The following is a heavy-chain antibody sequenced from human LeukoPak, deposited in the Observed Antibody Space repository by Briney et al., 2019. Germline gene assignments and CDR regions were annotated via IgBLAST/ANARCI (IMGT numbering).Heavy chain of an antibody. V-gene: IGHV4-34*01. CDR1: GGSFSGYY. Sequence: PSETLSLTCAVYGGSFSGYYWSWIRQPPGKGLEWIGEINHSGSTSYNPSLRSRVTMSGDTSKNQLSLKLSSVTAADTAVYYCTREPIPWGQGTLVTVSA. CDR2: INHSGST. CDR3: TREPIP. J-gene: IGHJ5*02.